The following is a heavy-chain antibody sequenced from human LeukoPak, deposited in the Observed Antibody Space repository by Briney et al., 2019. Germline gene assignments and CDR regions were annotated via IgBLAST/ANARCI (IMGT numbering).Heavy chain of an antibody. CDR2: IYXSGST. Sequence: PSETLSLTCTVSGXXXTXADXXXXXXRXXXXKXXXXXASIYXSGSTHYNPALKSRVYISVDTSESQFPLKLSSVTAADTAVYYCARQIGRGLWAFDYWGQGTPVTVSS. CDR1: GXXXTXADXX. J-gene: IGHJ4*02. V-gene: IGHV4-39*01. CDR3: ARQIGRGLWAFDY. D-gene: IGHD2-21*01.